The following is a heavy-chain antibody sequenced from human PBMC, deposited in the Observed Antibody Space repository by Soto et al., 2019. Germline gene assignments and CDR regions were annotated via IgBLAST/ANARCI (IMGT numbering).Heavy chain of an antibody. D-gene: IGHD6-13*01. CDR2: ISYDGSNK. V-gene: IGHV3-30-3*01. CDR1: GFTFSSYD. J-gene: IGHJ5*01. Sequence: QVQLVESGGGVVQPGRSLRLSCAASGFTFSSYDMHWVRQAPGKGLEWVAVISYDGSNKYYADSVKGRFTISRDNSKNTLYLQMNSLRAEDTAVHYCAREGQGAAAGLQAWFDSWGQSTVVTVSS. CDR3: AREGQGAAAGLQAWFDS.